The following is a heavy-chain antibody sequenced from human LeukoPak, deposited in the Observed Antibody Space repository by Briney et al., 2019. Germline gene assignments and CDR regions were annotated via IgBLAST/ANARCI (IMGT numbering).Heavy chain of an antibody. CDR1: GFTFSSYG. V-gene: IGHV3-30*02. CDR2: IRYDGSNK. Sequence: GGPLRLSCAASGFTFSSYGMHWVRQAPGKGLEWVAFIRYDGSNKYYADSVKGRFTLSRDNSKNTLYLQMDSVRAEDTAVYYCAKEKDYGSGSFSFDYWGQGTLVTVSS. J-gene: IGHJ4*02. CDR3: AKEKDYGSGSFSFDY. D-gene: IGHD3-10*01.